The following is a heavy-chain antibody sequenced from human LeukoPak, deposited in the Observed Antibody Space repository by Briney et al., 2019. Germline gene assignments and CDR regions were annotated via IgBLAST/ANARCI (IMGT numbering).Heavy chain of an antibody. CDR1: GGSISSSSYY. J-gene: IGHJ6*04. CDR2: IHASGST. D-gene: IGHD1-26*01. Sequence: SETLSLTCTVSGGSISSSSYYWSWFRQPAGTGLEWIGRIHASGSTYYNPSLKSRVSMSIDLSKNQFSLSLNSVTAADTAVFYCARDIGSRIWGKGTTVIVSS. V-gene: IGHV4-61*02. CDR3: ARDIGSRI.